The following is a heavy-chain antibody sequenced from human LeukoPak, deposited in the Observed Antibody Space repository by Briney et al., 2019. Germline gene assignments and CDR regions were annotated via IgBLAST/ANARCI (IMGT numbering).Heavy chain of an antibody. CDR3: ASGALARVMDY. CDR1: GGSFSGYY. CDR2: INHSGST. V-gene: IGHV4-34*01. J-gene: IGHJ4*02. Sequence: SETLSLTCAVYGGSFSGYYWSWIRQPPGKGLEWIGEINHSGSTNYNPSLKSRVTISVDTSKNQFSLKLSSVTAADTAVYYCASGALARVMDYWGQGTLVTVSS. D-gene: IGHD3-16*01.